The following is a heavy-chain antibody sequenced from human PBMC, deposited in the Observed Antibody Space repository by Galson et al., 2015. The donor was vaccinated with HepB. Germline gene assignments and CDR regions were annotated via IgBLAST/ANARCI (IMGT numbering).Heavy chain of an antibody. CDR1: GFTFSSYA. J-gene: IGHJ4*02. V-gene: IGHV3-23*01. Sequence: SLRLSCAASGFTFSSYAMSWVRQAPGKGLEWVSAISGSGGSTYYADSVKGRFTISRDNSKNTLYLQMNSLRAEDTAVYYCAKELLWFGELLSGYYFDYWGQGTLVTVSS. D-gene: IGHD3-10*01. CDR3: AKELLWFGELLSGYYFDY. CDR2: ISGSGGST.